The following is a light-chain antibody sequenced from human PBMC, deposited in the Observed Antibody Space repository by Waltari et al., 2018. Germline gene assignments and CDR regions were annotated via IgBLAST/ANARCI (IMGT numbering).Light chain of an antibody. CDR3: QAWDSSTKV. CDR2: KDI. Sequence: SYELTQPPSVSVSPGQTASITCSGDKLGDKNACCYKQKPGQSPVLVIYKDINRPSGIPGRFSGSNSGNTATLTISGTQAMDEDDYYCQAWDSSTKVFGGGTKLTVL. CDR1: KLGDKN. J-gene: IGLJ2*01. V-gene: IGLV3-1*01.